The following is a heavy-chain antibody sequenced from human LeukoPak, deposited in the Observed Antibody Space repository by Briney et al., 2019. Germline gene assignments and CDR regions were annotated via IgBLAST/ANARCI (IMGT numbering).Heavy chain of an antibody. CDR2: ISYDGSNK. V-gene: IGHV3-30*18. D-gene: IGHD6-13*01. Sequence: PGGSLRLSCAAYRFTFSSYGMHWVRQAPGKGLEWVAVISYDGSNKYYADSVKGRFTISRDNSKNTLYLQMNSLRAEDTAVYYCAKDRAAAGISPPYYYYGMDVWGQGTTVTVSS. CDR1: RFTFSSYG. J-gene: IGHJ6*02. CDR3: AKDRAAAGISPPYYYYGMDV.